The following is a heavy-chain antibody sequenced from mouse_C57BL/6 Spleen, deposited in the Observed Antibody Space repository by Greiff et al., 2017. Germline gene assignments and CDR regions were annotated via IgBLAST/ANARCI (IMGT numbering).Heavy chain of an antibody. CDR2: TFYSGIT. V-gene: IGHV3-3*01. Sequence: EVQLVESGPSLVRPSQTLSLTCTVTGFSINSDCYWIWIRQFPGNKLEYIGYTFYSGITYYNPSLESRTYITRDTSKNQFSLKFSSVTTEDTATYYWARAMGGNYNYYAMDYWGQGTSVTVSS. CDR1: GFSINSDCY. J-gene: IGHJ4*01. D-gene: IGHD2-1*01. CDR3: ARAMGGNYNYYAMDY.